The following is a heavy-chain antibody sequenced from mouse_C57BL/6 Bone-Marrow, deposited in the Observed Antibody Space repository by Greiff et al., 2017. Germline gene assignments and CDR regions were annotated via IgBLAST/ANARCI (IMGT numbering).Heavy chain of an antibody. Sequence: VQLQQPGAELVMPGASVKLSCKASGYTFISYWMHWVKQRPGQGLEWIGEIDPSDSYTNYNQKFKGKSTLTVDKSSSPAYMQLSSLTSEDSAVYYCARDLIITTVVATDYWGQGTTLTVAS. CDR2: IDPSDSYT. J-gene: IGHJ2*01. CDR1: GYTFISYW. V-gene: IGHV1-69*01. CDR3: ARDLIITTVVATDY. D-gene: IGHD1-1*01.